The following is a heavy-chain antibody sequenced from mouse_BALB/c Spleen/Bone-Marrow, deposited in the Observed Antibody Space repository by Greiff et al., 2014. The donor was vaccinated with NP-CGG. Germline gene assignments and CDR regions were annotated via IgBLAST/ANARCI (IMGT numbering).Heavy chain of an antibody. CDR2: IDPANGDT. J-gene: IGHJ1*01. Sequence: EFQLQQSGAELVKPGASVKLSCTASGFNIKDTFMHWVKQRPEQGLEWIGRIDPANGDTKYDPKFQGKATITADTSSNTAYLQLSSLTSEDTAVYYCTKPSFYYGSSYWYLDVWGAGTMVTVSS. CDR1: GFNIKDTF. CDR3: TKPSFYYGSSYWYLDV. V-gene: IGHV14-3*02. D-gene: IGHD1-1*01.